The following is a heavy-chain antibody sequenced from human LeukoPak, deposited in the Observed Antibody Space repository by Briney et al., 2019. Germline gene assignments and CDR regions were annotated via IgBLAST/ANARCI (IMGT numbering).Heavy chain of an antibody. D-gene: IGHD2-21*02. J-gene: IGHJ4*02. CDR3: ARDVPCGGDCYSWSSTGY. CDR1: GYTFTGYY. CDR2: INPNSGGT. V-gene: IGHV1-2*02. Sequence: GASVKVSCKASGYTFTGYYMHWVRQAPGQGLEWMGWINPNSGGTNYAQKFQGRVTMTRDTSISTAYMELSRLRSDDTAVYYCARDVPCGGDCYSWSSTGYWGQGTLVTVSS.